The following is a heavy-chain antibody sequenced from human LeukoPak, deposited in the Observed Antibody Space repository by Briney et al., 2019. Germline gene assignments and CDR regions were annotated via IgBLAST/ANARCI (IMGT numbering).Heavy chain of an antibody. D-gene: IGHD4-17*01. CDR2: INPNSGGT. CDR3: AREKGLTTVTTSTSDYYGMDV. Sequence: ASVKVSCKASGYTFTSYDINWVRQAPGQGLEWMGWINPNSGGTNYAQKFQGRVTMTRDTSISTAYMELSRLRSDDTAVYYCAREKGLTTVTTSTSDYYGMDVWGQGTTVTVSS. J-gene: IGHJ6*02. V-gene: IGHV1-2*02. CDR1: GYTFTSYD.